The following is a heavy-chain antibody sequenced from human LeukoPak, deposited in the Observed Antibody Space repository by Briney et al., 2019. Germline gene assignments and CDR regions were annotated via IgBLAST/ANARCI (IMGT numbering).Heavy chain of an antibody. J-gene: IGHJ5*02. Sequence: GGSLRLSCAASGFTFSSYAMSWVRQAPGKGLEWVSFIIGSGGSTYYADSVKGWFTISRDKPKHTLYLQMNSLRAEDTAVYYCAKTGFEYYDILTGYCQYNWFDPWGQGTMVSVSS. CDR3: AKTGFEYYDILTGYCQYNWFDP. V-gene: IGHV3-23*01. CDR2: IIGSGGST. CDR1: GFTFSSYA. D-gene: IGHD3-9*01.